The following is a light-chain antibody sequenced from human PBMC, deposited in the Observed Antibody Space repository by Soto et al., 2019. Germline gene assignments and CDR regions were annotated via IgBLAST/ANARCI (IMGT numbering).Light chain of an antibody. CDR1: QSVTSDY. CDR3: QQYGSSPIT. J-gene: IGKJ5*01. V-gene: IGKV3-20*01. CDR2: YAS. Sequence: EIVLTQSPNTLSLSPGERATLSCRASQSVTSDYLAWYQLKPGQAPRLLINYASSRATGIPDRFSGSGSGTDFTLIISRLEPEDFAVYYCQQYGSSPITFGQGTRLEIK.